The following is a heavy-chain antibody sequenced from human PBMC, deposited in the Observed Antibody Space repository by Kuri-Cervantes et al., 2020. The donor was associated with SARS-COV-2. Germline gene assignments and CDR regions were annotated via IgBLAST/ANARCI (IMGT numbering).Heavy chain of an antibody. J-gene: IGHJ4*02. V-gene: IGHV4-59*01. CDR2: IYYSGST. Sequence: ESLKISCTVSGGSISSYYWSWIRQPPGKRLEWIGYIYYSGSTNYNPSLKSRVTISVDTSKNQFSLKLSSVTAADTAVYYCARGDYYDSSGYYFRFFDYWGQGTLVTVSS. CDR3: ARGDYYDSSGYYFRFFDY. CDR1: GGSISSYY. D-gene: IGHD3-22*01.